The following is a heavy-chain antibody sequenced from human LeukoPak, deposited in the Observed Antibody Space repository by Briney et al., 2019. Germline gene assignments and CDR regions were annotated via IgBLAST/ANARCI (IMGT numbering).Heavy chain of an antibody. CDR1: GFTFSSYA. CDR3: ARGGDYDYVWGSYKDY. J-gene: IGHJ4*02. D-gene: IGHD3-16*01. CDR2: ISYDGSNK. V-gene: IGHV3-30-3*01. Sequence: GGSLRLSCAASGFTFSSYAMHWVRQAPGKGLEWVAVISYDGSNKYYADSVKGRFTISRDNSKNTLYLQMNSLRAEDTAVYYCARGGDYDYVWGSYKDYWGQGTLVTVSS.